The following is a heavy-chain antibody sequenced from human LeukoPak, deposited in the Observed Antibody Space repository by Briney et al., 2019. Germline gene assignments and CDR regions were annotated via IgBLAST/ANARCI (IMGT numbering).Heavy chain of an antibody. Sequence: GGSLRLSCAASGFTFSSYWMHWVRQAPGKGLVWVSRINSDGSSTSYADSVKGRFTISRDNAKNTLYLQMNSLRAEDTAVYYCAKNYDSRGYYSPDAFDVWGQGTMVTVSS. D-gene: IGHD3-22*01. CDR2: INSDGSST. V-gene: IGHV3-74*01. CDR1: GFTFSSYW. CDR3: AKNYDSRGYYSPDAFDV. J-gene: IGHJ3*01.